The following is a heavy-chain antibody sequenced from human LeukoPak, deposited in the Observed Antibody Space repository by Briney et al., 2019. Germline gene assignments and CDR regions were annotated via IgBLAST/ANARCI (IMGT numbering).Heavy chain of an antibody. CDR1: GFTFSHFA. CDR2: IWSGATNQ. J-gene: IGHJ5*02. D-gene: IGHD4-11*01. V-gene: IGHV3-30*14. Sequence: GTSLRLSCEASGFTFSHFAMHWVRQAPGKGLEWVADIWSGATNQYYADSVKGRFTISRDDFRKTLSLQMDGLRVEDTAVYYCAKAAQRGFAYSNSLEHWGQGSLVIV. CDR3: AKAAQRGFAYSNSLEH.